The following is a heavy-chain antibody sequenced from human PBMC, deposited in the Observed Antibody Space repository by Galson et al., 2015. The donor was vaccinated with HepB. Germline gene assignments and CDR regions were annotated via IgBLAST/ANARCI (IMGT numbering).Heavy chain of an antibody. CDR3: ARGDYADYGGYFDS. CDR2: IYYTGST. V-gene: IGHV4-31*03. D-gene: IGHD4-17*01. J-gene: IGHJ4*02. CDR1: GGSITSATYY. Sequence: TLSLTCTVFGGSITSATYYWNWIRQYPGKGLEWIGYIYYTGSTYYKPSLKSRLNISRDTSKNQFSLKLSSVTAADTAVYYCARGDYADYGGYFDSWGQGALVTVSS.